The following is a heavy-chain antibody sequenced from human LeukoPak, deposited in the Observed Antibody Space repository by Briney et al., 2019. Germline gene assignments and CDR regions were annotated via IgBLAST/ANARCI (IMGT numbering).Heavy chain of an antibody. J-gene: IGHJ4*02. D-gene: IGHD3-10*01. V-gene: IGHV3-23*01. CDR1: GFTFSSYA. Sequence: GGSLRLSCAASGFTFSSYAMSWVRQAPGKGLEWVSAISGSGGSTYYADSVKGRFTISRDNSKNTLYLQMNSLRAEDTAVYYRANNYYGSGSLPSNFDYWGQGTLVTVSS. CDR3: ANNYYGSGSLPSNFDY. CDR2: ISGSGGST.